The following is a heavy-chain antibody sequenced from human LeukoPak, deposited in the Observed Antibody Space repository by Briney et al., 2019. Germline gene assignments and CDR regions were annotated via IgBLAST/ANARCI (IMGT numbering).Heavy chain of an antibody. Sequence: GGSLRLSCAASGFIVSSNYMNWVRQAPGKGLEWVSVIYRGDTTYYADSVKGRFTISRDNSKNTLYLQMNSLRAEDTAVYYCARGDTGRVGIDYWGQGTLVTVSS. CDR3: ARGDTGRVGIDY. CDR1: GFIVSSNY. J-gene: IGHJ4*02. CDR2: IYRGDTT. D-gene: IGHD3-16*01. V-gene: IGHV3-53*01.